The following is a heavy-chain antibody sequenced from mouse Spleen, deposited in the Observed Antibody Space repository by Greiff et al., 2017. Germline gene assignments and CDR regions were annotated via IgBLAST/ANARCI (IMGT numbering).Heavy chain of an antibody. CDR1: GYSITSGYD. J-gene: IGHJ4*01. Sequence: ESGPGMVKPSQSLSLTCTVPGYSITSGYDWHWIRHFPGNKLEWMGYISYSGSTNYNPSLKSRISITHDTSKNHFFLKLNSVTTEDTATYYCARRGNPYYAMDYWGQGTSVTVSS. CDR2: ISYSGST. V-gene: IGHV3-1*01. D-gene: IGHD2-1*01. CDR3: ARRGNPYYAMDY.